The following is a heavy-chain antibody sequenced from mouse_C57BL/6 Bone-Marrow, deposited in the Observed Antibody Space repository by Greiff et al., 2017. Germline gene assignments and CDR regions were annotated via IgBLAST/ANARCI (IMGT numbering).Heavy chain of an antibody. J-gene: IGHJ2*01. V-gene: IGHV5-6*02. CDR3: ARLGYYGSSYFDY. Sequence: EVKLEESGGDLVKPGGSLKLSCAASGFTFSSYGMSWVRQTPDKRLEWVATISSGGSYTYYPASVKGRFTISRDNAKNTLYLQMSSLKSEDTAMYYCARLGYYGSSYFDYWGQGTTLTVSS. D-gene: IGHD1-1*01. CDR2: ISSGGSYT. CDR1: GFTFSSYG.